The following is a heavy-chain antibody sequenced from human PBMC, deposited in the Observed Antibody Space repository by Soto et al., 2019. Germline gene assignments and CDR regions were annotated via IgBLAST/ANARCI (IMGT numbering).Heavy chain of an antibody. Sequence: SETLSLTCTVSGGSISSGGYYWSWIRQHPGKGLEWIGYIYYSGSTYYNPSLKSRVTISVDTSKNQFSLKLSSVTAADTAVYYCASSRETIAAAGTAFDCWGQGTLVTVSS. V-gene: IGHV4-31*03. CDR3: ASSRETIAAAGTAFDC. D-gene: IGHD6-13*01. CDR1: GGSISSGGYY. J-gene: IGHJ4*02. CDR2: IYYSGST.